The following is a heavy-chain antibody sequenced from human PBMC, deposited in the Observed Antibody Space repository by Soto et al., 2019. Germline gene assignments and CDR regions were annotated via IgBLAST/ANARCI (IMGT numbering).Heavy chain of an antibody. D-gene: IGHD3-3*01. J-gene: IGHJ4*02. Sequence: LQLLESGGNLVHPGGSLTLSCAAAGFTFGTYTMSWVRQAPGKGPEWVAGFYGGGSTSTFYADSVKGRFTISRDNSQNMVFLQMNSLRVEDTAVYYCTKDRQPDGIWSFDCWGRGTLVTVSS. CDR3: TKDRQPDGIWSFDC. V-gene: IGHV3-23*03. CDR2: FYGGGSTST. CDR1: GFTFGTYT.